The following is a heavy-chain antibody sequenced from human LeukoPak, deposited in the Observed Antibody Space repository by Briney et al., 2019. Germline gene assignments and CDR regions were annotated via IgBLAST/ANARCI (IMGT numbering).Heavy chain of an antibody. CDR2: ISSSGKTI. CDR1: GFTFSAYP. D-gene: IGHD1/OR15-1a*01. CDR3: ARGTYYFDY. J-gene: IGHJ4*02. V-gene: IGHV3-48*01. Sequence: GGSLRLSCAASGFTFSAYPMNWVRQAPGKGLEWVSYISSSGKTIYYADSVKGRFAISRDNAKNSLYLQMNSLRAEDTALYYCARGTYYFDYWGQGTLVTVSS.